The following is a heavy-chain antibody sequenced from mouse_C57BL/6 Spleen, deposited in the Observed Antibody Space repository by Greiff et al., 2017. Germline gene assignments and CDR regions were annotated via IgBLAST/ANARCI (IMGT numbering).Heavy chain of an antibody. V-gene: IGHV5-17*01. D-gene: IGHD1-1*01. CDR1: GFTFSDYG. CDR2: ISSGSSTI. CDR3: ARTIITTVVAFYYAMDY. J-gene: IGHJ4*01. Sequence: EVHLVESGGGLVKPGGSLKLSCAASGFTFSDYGMHWVRQAPEKGLEWVAYISSGSSTIYYADTVKGRFTISRDNAKNTLFLQMTSLRSEDTAMYYCARTIITTVVAFYYAMDYWGQGTSVTVSS.